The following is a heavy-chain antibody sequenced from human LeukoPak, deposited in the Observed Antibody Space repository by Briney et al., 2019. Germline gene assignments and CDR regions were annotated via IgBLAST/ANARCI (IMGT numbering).Heavy chain of an antibody. D-gene: IGHD4-17*01. V-gene: IGHV4-39*07. CDR3: ARVDYGDYSKDFDY. J-gene: IGHJ4*02. CDR2: IFYSGST. Sequence: NPSETLSLTCTVSGGSISRSDYYWGWIRQPPGKGLEWIGSIFYSGSTYYNASLKSRVTISVDASKNQFSLRLSSVTAADTAMYYCARVDYGDYSKDFDYWGQGILVTVSS. CDR1: GGSISRSDYY.